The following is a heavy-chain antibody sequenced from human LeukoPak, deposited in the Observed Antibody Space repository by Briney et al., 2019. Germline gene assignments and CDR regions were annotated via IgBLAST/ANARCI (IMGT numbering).Heavy chain of an antibody. J-gene: IGHJ4*02. Sequence: SETLSLTCTVSGGSISSYYWSWIRQPPGKGLEWIGYIYYSGSTNYNPSLKSRVTISVDTSKNQFSLKLSSVTAADTAVYYCARQGGYTAMVFDYWGQGTLVTVSS. CDR3: ARQGGYTAMVFDY. CDR2: IYYSGST. D-gene: IGHD5-18*01. V-gene: IGHV4-59*08. CDR1: GGSISSYY.